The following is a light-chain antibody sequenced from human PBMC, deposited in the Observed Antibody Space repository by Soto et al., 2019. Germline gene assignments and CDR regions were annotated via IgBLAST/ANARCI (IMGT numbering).Light chain of an antibody. V-gene: IGKV1-5*01. J-gene: IGKJ1*01. Sequence: IQMTQSPSTLSASVGDTVTITCRASQTISVSLAWYQQKPGKAPNLLIYDASTLQGGVPSRFSGSGSGTEFTLTATSLPPEDLATYFCQQYDKYSTFGHGTTVDIK. CDR2: DAS. CDR3: QQYDKYST. CDR1: QTISVS.